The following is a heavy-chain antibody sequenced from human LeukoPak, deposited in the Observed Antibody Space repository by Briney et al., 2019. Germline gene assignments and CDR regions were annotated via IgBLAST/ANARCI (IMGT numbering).Heavy chain of an antibody. V-gene: IGHV5-51*01. CDR1: GYNFNTYW. CDR3: VRHRRSLESSGSFFGPGYYYYGMDV. Sequence: RGESLKISCKGSGYNFNTYWIGWVRQMPGKGLEWMGVIYPGDSDTRYSPSFQGQVTISADKSINTAYLRWSSLKASDSAIYYCVRHRRSLESSGSFFGPGYYYYGMDVWGQGTTVTVSS. CDR2: IYPGDSDT. J-gene: IGHJ6*02. D-gene: IGHD3-10*01.